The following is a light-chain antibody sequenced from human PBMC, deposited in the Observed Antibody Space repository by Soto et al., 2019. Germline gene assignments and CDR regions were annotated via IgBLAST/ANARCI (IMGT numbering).Light chain of an antibody. V-gene: IGKV3D-15*01. Sequence: EIVMTQSPATLSVSPGERATLSCRASQSVSNNLAWYQQKPGQAPRLLIYGASTRATVIPVRFSGTGSGTEFTLTISSLQSEDFAVYYCQQYNNWPLTFGGGTKVEIK. CDR3: QQYNNWPLT. CDR2: GAS. CDR1: QSVSNN. J-gene: IGKJ4*01.